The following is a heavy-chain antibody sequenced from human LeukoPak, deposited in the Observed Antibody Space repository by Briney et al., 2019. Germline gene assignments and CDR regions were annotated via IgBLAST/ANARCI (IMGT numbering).Heavy chain of an antibody. Sequence: SETLSLTCTVSGGSIGSSSYYWGWIRQPPGKGLEWIGSIYYSGSTYYNPSLKSRVTISVDTSKNQFSLKLSSVTAADTAVYYCARVRDSGYDFWSGYSDYWGQGTLVTVSS. CDR1: GGSIGSSSYY. CDR3: ARVRDSGYDFWSGYSDY. V-gene: IGHV4-39*07. CDR2: IYYSGST. J-gene: IGHJ4*02. D-gene: IGHD3-3*01.